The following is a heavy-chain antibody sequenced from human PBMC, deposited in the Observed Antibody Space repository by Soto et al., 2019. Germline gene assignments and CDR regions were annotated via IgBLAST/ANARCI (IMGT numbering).Heavy chain of an antibody. CDR2: IGAGNGRA. CDR1: GFDFTTNG. Sequence: EVQLLDSGGGLVQPGGSLRLTCAASGFDFTTNGRSWVRQAPGRGLEWVSSIGAGNGRAYYADSVEGRFTISRDNSKNMLFLQLNSLRAEDTAVYFCAKGATWLDYWGQGTLVIASS. CDR3: AKGATWLDY. J-gene: IGHJ4*02. V-gene: IGHV3-23*01.